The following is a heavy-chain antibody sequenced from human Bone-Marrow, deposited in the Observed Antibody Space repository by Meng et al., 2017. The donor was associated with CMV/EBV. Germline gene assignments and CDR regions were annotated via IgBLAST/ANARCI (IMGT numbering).Heavy chain of an antibody. CDR1: GGTFSSYA. J-gene: IGHJ3*02. CDR3: ARQGPTYYDFWSGYTGAFDI. Sequence: SVKVSCKASGGTFSSYAISWVRQAPGQGLEWMGGIIHILGIANYAQKFQGRVTITADKSTSTAYMELSSLRSEDTAVYYCARQGPTYYDFWSGYTGAFDIWGQGTMVTVSS. CDR2: IIHILGIA. V-gene: IGHV1-69*10. D-gene: IGHD3-3*01.